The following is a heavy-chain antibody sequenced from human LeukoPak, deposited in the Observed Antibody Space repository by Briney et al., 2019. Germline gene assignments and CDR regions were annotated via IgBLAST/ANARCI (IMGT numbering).Heavy chain of an antibody. V-gene: IGHV4-34*01. J-gene: IGHJ6*02. D-gene: IGHD6-19*01. Sequence: GSLRLSCAASGFTFSSYAMSWVRQPPGKGLEWIGEINHSGSTNYNPSLKSRVTISVDTSKNQFSLKLSSVTAADTAVYYCARASEQWLVYYYYGMDVWGQGTTVTVSS. CDR3: ARASEQWLVYYYYGMDV. CDR1: GFTFSSYA. CDR2: INHSGST.